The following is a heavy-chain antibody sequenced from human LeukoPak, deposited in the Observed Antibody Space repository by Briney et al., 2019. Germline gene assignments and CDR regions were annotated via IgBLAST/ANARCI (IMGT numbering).Heavy chain of an antibody. D-gene: IGHD2-15*01. V-gene: IGHV1-18*01. CDR1: GYIFTTHG. CDR3: ARVREYCSGGSCYVPSYYYYGMDV. Sequence: ASVKVSYKASGYIFTTHGISWLRRAPGQGLEWMGWINPFNGDTKYPQKFQGRVTITADESTSTAYMELSSLRSEDTAVYYCARVREYCSGGSCYVPSYYYYGMDVWGQGTTVTVSS. J-gene: IGHJ6*02. CDR2: INPFNGDT.